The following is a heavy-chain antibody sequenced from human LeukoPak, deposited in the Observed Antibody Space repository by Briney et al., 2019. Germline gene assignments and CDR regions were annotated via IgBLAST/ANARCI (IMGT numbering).Heavy chain of an antibody. J-gene: IGHJ5*02. D-gene: IGHD3-22*01. CDR1: GFTFSDYY. V-gene: IGHV3-11*06. CDR2: ISSSSSYT. Sequence: GGSLRLSCAASGFTFSDYYMSWLRQAPGQGLEWASYISSSSSYTNYADSVKGRFTISRDNAKNSLYLQMNSLRAEDTAVYYCARVVKDDSSGYYSNWFDPWGQGTLVTVSS. CDR3: ARVVKDDSSGYYSNWFDP.